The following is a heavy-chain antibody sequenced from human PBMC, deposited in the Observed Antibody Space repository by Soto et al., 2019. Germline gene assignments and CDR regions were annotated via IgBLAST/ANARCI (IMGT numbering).Heavy chain of an antibody. J-gene: IGHJ4*02. V-gene: IGHV4-4*02. CDR1: FGSITSANW. D-gene: IGHD4-17*01. CDR2: IYHTGTT. Sequence: PSETLSLTCAVSFGSITSANWWTWVRQPPGKELEWLGEIYHTGTTNYNPSLKNRVTISVDKSKNLFSLRLFSVTAADTAVYYCGARAGATYGPLDYWGRGTLVTVSS. CDR3: GARAGATYGPLDY.